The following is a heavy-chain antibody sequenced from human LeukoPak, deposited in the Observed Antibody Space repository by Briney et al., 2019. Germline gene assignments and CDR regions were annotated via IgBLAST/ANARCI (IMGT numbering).Heavy chain of an antibody. D-gene: IGHD4-17*01. V-gene: IGHV3-23*01. Sequence: GGSMRLSSAASGFTFSSYAMSWVRQAQGKGLEWVAATIGSGGRTYYADSVTGRFTISRDHSKNTLYMQMNSLRAEDTAVYYCAKDRPPLYGDYGYYYYYYMDVWGKGTTVTVSS. J-gene: IGHJ6*03. CDR3: AKDRPPLYGDYGYYYYYYMDV. CDR2: TIGSGGRT. CDR1: GFTFSSYA.